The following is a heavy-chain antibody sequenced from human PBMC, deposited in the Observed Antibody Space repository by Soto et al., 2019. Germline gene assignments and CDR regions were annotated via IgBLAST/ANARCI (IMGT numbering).Heavy chain of an antibody. CDR2: ISGSGGST. V-gene: IGHV3-23*01. Sequence: EVQLLESGGGLVQPGGSLRLSCAAYGFTFSSYAMSWVRQAPGKGLEWVSAISGSGGSTYYADSVKGRFTISRDNSKNTLYLQMNSLRAEYTAVYYCAKVRDEEGATCFDYWGQGTLVTVSS. J-gene: IGHJ4*02. CDR1: GFTFSSYA. CDR3: AKVRDEEGATCFDY. D-gene: IGHD1-26*01.